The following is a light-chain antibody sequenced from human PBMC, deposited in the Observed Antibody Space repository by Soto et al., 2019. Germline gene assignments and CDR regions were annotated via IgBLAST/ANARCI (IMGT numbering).Light chain of an antibody. Sequence: EVLRTQAPPSLCVSPKKRATLSCRAGQNIHTNLACDQQKPGQAPRLLFDGASTGATGLPARFSGSGSGTEFTLTINRLQAEDGAVYHCQHYCNSPRTFGQGTRIEVK. J-gene: IGKJ5*01. V-gene: IGKV3-15*01. CDR2: GAS. CDR1: QNIHTN. CDR3: QHYCNSPRT.